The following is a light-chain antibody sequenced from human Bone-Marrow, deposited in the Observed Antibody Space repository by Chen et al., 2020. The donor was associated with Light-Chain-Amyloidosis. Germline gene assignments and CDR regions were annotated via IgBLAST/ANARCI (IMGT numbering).Light chain of an antibody. V-gene: IGLV1-40*01. CDR1: SSNIGAGYD. J-gene: IGLJ1*01. Sequence: QSVLTQPPSVSGAPGQRVPISCTGSSSNIGAGYDVHWYQQLPGTAPKLLIYGNSNRPSGVPDRFSGSKSGTSASLAITGLQAEDEADYYCQSYDSSLGYVFGTGTKVTVL. CDR2: GNS. CDR3: QSYDSSLGYV.